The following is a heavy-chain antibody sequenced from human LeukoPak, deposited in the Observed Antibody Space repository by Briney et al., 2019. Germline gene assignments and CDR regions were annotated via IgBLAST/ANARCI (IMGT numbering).Heavy chain of an antibody. V-gene: IGHV3-23*01. D-gene: IGHD2-2*01. CDR2: TSGSGGST. J-gene: IGHJ4*02. CDR3: AKDIVVVPAAKSNYFDY. CDR1: GFTVSSNY. Sequence: GGSLRLSCAASGFTVSSNYMSWVRQAPGKGLEWVSVTSGSGGSTYYAESVKGRFTISRDNSKNTLYLQMNSLGAEDTAVYYCAKDIVVVPAAKSNYFDYWGQGTLVTVSS.